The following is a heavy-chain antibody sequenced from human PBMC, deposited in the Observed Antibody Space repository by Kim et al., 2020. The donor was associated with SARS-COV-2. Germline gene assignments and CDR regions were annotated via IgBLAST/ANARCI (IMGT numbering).Heavy chain of an antibody. V-gene: IGHV3-30*03. CDR3: ASGEKTGYSYGYKGYYYG. CDR1: GFTFSSYG. Sequence: GGSRRLSCAASGFTFSSYGMHWVRQAPGKGLEWVAVISYDGSNKYYADSVKGRFTISRDNSKNTLYLQMNSLRAEDTAVYYCASGEKTGYSYGYKGYYYG. CDR2: ISYDGSNK. D-gene: IGHD5-18*01. J-gene: IGHJ6*01.